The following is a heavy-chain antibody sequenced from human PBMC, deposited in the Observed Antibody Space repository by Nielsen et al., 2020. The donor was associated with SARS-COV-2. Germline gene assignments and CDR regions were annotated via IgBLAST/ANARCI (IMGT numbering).Heavy chain of an antibody. V-gene: IGHV3-7*01. CDR3: ARSQEYSSSFVVVAYYYYYGMDV. CDR1: GFTFSSYW. CDR2: IKQDGSEK. J-gene: IGHJ6*02. Sequence: GGSLRLSCAASGFTFSSYWMSWVRQAPGKGLEWVANIKQDGSEKYYVDSVKGRFTISRDNAKNSLYLQMNSLRAEDTAVYYCARSQEYSSSFVVVAYYYYYGMDVWGQGTTVTVSS. D-gene: IGHD6-6*01.